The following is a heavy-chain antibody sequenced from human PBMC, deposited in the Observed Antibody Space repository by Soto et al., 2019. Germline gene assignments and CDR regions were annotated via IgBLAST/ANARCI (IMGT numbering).Heavy chain of an antibody. D-gene: IGHD4-17*01. J-gene: IGHJ4*02. V-gene: IGHV1-18*01. CDR3: ARDPYDYGDHDDYFDY. Sequence: ASVKVSCKASGYTFTSYGISWVRQAPGQGLEWMGWISAYNGNTKYSQKFQGRVTITRDTSASTVYMELSSLRPEDTAVYYCARDPYDYGDHDDYFDYWGQGTLVTVSS. CDR2: ISAYNGNT. CDR1: GYTFTSYG.